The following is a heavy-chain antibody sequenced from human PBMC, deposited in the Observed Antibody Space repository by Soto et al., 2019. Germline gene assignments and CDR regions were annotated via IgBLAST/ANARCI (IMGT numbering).Heavy chain of an antibody. Sequence: ASVKVSCKVSGYTLTELSMHWVRQAPGKGLEWMGGFDPEDGETIYAQKFQGRVTMTEDTSTDTAYMELSSLRSEDTAVYYCATDLPGRDDLWSGYYDYWGQGTLVTVSS. CDR1: GYTLTELS. J-gene: IGHJ4*02. V-gene: IGHV1-24*01. D-gene: IGHD3-3*01. CDR3: ATDLPGRDDLWSGYYDY. CDR2: FDPEDGET.